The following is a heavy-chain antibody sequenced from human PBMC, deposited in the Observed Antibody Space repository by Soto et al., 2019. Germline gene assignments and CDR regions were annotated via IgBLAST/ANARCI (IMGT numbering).Heavy chain of an antibody. CDR1: GGSFSGYY. CDR2: INHSGST. D-gene: IGHD5-18*01. J-gene: IGHJ4*02. V-gene: IGHV4-34*01. Sequence: SLTCAVYGGSFSGYYWSWIRQPPGKGLEWIGEINHSGSTNYNPSLKSRVTISVDTSKNQFSLKLSSVTAADTAVYYCASSYVDTAMVPVYYFDYWGQGTLVTVSS. CDR3: ASSYVDTAMVPVYYFDY.